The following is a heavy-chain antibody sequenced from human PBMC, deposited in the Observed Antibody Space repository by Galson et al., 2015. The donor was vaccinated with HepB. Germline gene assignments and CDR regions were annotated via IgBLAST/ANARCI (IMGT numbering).Heavy chain of an antibody. CDR3: ARAYRSVVVVAATPFDY. V-gene: IGHV3-30*04. CDR1: GFTFSSYA. CDR2: ISYDGSNK. Sequence: LRLSCAASGFTFSSYAMHWVRQAPGKGLEWVAVISYDGSNKYYADSVKGRFTISRDNSKNTLYLQMNSLRAEDTAVYYCARAYRSVVVVAATPFDYWGQGTLVTVSS. J-gene: IGHJ4*02. D-gene: IGHD2-15*01.